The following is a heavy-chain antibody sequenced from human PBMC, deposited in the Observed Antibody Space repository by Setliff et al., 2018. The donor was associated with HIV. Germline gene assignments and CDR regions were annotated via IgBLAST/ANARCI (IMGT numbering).Heavy chain of an antibody. J-gene: IGHJ4*02. V-gene: IGHV3-21*01. Sequence: LGGSLRLSCAASGFNFSTHTINWFRQAPGKGLEWVSGISSSSTLEDYANSVKGRFTISRDDAKNSLYLQMNSLRAEDTAVYYCARAGDFFRLLWFGEIYYWGQGALVTVSS. CDR2: ISSSSTLE. D-gene: IGHD3-10*01. CDR3: ARAGDFFRLLWFGEIYY. CDR1: GFNFSTHT.